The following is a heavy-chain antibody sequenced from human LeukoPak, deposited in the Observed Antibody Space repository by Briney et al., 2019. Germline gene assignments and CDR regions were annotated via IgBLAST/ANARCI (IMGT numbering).Heavy chain of an antibody. V-gene: IGHV3-9*03. CDR2: ISWNSGSI. Sequence: GRSLRLSCAACGFTFDDYAMHWVRRAPGKAMEWVSGISWNSGSIVYADSVKGRFHLSRDNPKNALYLQMNSLRAEDMALYYCAKDAAGGTGGGFYYMDVWGKGTTVTVSS. CDR1: GFTFDDYA. D-gene: IGHD6-13*01. CDR3: AKDAAGGTGGGFYYMDV. J-gene: IGHJ6*03.